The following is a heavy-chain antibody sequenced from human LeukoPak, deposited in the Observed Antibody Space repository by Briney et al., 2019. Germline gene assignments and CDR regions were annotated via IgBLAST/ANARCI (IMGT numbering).Heavy chain of an antibody. V-gene: IGHV3-7*01. D-gene: IGHD6-19*01. Sequence: GGSLRLSCAASGFTFSSYWMSWVRQAPGKGLEWVANIKQDGSEKYYVDSVKGRFTISRDNAKNSLYLQMNSLRAVDTAVYYCARYGSGKEDDAFDIWGQGTMVTVSS. J-gene: IGHJ3*02. CDR3: ARYGSGKEDDAFDI. CDR1: GFTFSSYW. CDR2: IKQDGSEK.